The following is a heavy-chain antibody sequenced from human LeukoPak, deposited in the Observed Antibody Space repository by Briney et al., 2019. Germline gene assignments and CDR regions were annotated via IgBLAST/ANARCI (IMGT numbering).Heavy chain of an antibody. CDR1: GFTFENYD. CDR3: ARIYSNPDY. CDR2: ISSSSSYI. Sequence: GGSLRLSCVGSGFTFENYDIHWVRQAPGKGLEWVSSISSSSSYIYYADSVKGRFTISRDNAKNSLYLQMNSLRAEDTAVYYCARIYSNPDYWGQGTLVTVSS. D-gene: IGHD4-11*01. V-gene: IGHV3-21*01. J-gene: IGHJ4*02.